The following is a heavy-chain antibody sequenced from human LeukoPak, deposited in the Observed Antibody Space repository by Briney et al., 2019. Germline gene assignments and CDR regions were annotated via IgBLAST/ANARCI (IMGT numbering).Heavy chain of an antibody. V-gene: IGHV3-64*05. CDR2: ISGDGART. D-gene: IGHD6-6*01. Sequence: PGGSLRLSCSASGFTFSTFVMHWVRQAPGKGLEYVSGISGDGARTYYGDSVKGRFTISRDNSKNTLYVQMTSLRAEDTAVYYCARLNWQLDHYFDYWGQGTPVTVSS. CDR3: ARLNWQLDHYFDY. J-gene: IGHJ4*02. CDR1: GFTFSTFV.